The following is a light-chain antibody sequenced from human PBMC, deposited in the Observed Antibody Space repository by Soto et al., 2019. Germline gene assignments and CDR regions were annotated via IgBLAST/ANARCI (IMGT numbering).Light chain of an antibody. Sequence: EVVLTQSPGTLSLSPGERATLSCRASQIVSSDYLAWYQQKPGQAPRLLVYGAANRATATPVRFSGSGSGTDFTLTISRLDPEDFAVYSCQQYGSSPYTFGQGNKVDIK. CDR1: QIVSSDY. J-gene: IGKJ2*01. V-gene: IGKV3-20*01. CDR2: GAA. CDR3: QQYGSSPYT.